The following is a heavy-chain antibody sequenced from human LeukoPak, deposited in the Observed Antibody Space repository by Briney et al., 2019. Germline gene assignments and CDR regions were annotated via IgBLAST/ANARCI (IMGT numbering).Heavy chain of an antibody. CDR1: GASITIGAESYH. Sequence: SATLSLTCTVSGASITIGAESYHWGWIRQPPGKGLEWIGTIYYTGISYYNPSLESRVTSSLDTSKNQFSLTLNSVTAADTAVYYCVRADYNGGNPGSFDIWGRGTMVTVSS. J-gene: IGHJ3*02. D-gene: IGHD2-8*01. CDR3: VRADYNGGNPGSFDI. V-gene: IGHV4-39*07. CDR2: IYYTGIS.